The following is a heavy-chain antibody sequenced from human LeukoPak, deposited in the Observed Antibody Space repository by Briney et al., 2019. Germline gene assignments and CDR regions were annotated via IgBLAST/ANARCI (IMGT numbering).Heavy chain of an antibody. CDR3: ARDEGYSSSWSPFDY. CDR1: GFTFSSYW. D-gene: IGHD6-13*01. V-gene: IGHV3-7*01. J-gene: IGHJ4*02. Sequence: PGGSLRLSCAASGFTFSSYWMSWVRQAPGKGLEWVANIKQDGSEKYYVDSVKGRFTISRDNAKNSLYLQMNSLRAEDTAVYYCARDEGYSSSWSPFDYWGQGTLVTVSS. CDR2: IKQDGSEK.